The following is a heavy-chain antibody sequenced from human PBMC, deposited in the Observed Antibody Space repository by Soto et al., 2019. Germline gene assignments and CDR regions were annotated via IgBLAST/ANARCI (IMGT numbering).Heavy chain of an antibody. CDR1: GFPFRNYE. Sequence: GGSLRLSCAASGFPFRNYELSWVRQAPGKGLEWLSYISSTSTTTYYADSVNGRFTISRDNAKNSLFLQMNRLTAEDTAVYYCARDSYYTSGNYFTYYTYAMDVWGQGTTVTVSS. D-gene: IGHD3-10*01. V-gene: IGHV3-48*03. J-gene: IGHJ6*02. CDR3: ARDSYYTSGNYFTYYTYAMDV. CDR2: ISSTSTTT.